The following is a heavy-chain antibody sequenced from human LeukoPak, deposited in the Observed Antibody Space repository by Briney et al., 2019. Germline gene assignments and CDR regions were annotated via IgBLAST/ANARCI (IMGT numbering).Heavy chain of an antibody. CDR3: ARVPYYYFDY. CDR2: IYYSGST. Sequence: SETPSLTCTVSGGSISSSSYYWGWIRQPPGKGLEWIGSIYYSGSTYYNPSLKSRVTISVDTSKNQFSLKLSSVTAADTAVYYCARVPYYYFDYWGQGTLVTVSS. D-gene: IGHD2-2*01. J-gene: IGHJ4*02. V-gene: IGHV4-39*07. CDR1: GGSISSSSYY.